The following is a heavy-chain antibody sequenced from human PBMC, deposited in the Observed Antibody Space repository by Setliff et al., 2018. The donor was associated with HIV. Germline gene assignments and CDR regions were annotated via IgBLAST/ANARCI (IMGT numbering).Heavy chain of an antibody. V-gene: IGHV1-18*01. CDR1: GYTLTNYG. Sequence: ASVKVSCKAFGYTLTNYGISWVRQAPGQGLEWMGWISAYSGNTNYVQKFQGRVTMTTDTSTSTTYMELRSLTSDDTAVYYCASCSAGSCYSKGYYYYGVDVWGQGTTVTVSS. D-gene: IGHD2-15*01. CDR3: ASCSAGSCYSKGYYYYGVDV. J-gene: IGHJ6*02. CDR2: ISAYSGNT.